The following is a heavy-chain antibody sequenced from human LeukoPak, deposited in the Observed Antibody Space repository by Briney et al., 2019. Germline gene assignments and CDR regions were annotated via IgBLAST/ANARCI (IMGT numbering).Heavy chain of an antibody. V-gene: IGHV3-23*01. Sequence: GGSLRLSCAASGFTFSSYAMSWVRQAPGKRLEWVSAISGSGGSTYYADSVKGRFTISRDNSKNTLYLQMNSLRAEDTAVYYCAKNQGAQPNAFGIWGQGTMVTVSS. J-gene: IGHJ3*02. CDR2: ISGSGGST. CDR3: AKNQGAQPNAFGI. CDR1: GFTFSSYA.